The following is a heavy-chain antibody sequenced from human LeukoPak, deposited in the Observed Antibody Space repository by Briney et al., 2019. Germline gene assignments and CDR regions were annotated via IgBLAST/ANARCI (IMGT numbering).Heavy chain of an antibody. CDR2: IFYSGST. Sequence: SETLSLTCTVFGGSISSSSYYWAWIRQPPGKGLEWIGSIFYSGSTFYNPSLKSRITISVDTSKNQFSLKLTSVTAADTAVYYCAGRRIVATIDYWGQGTLVTVSS. CDR3: AGRRIVATIDY. CDR1: GGSISSSSYY. J-gene: IGHJ4*02. D-gene: IGHD5-12*01. V-gene: IGHV4-39*01.